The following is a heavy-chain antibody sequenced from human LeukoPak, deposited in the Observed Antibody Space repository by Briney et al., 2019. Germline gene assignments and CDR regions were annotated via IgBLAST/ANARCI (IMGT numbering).Heavy chain of an antibody. CDR1: GGSISSDY. CDR3: ARGANWGSPDY. D-gene: IGHD7-27*01. V-gene: IGHV4-59*01. J-gene: IGHJ4*02. Sequence: SETLSLTCTVSGGSISSDYWSWIRQSPGKGLEWIGYIYYSGTTSYNPSLKSRVTIPLDTSKKQFSLKLSSGTAADTAVYYCARGANWGSPDYWGQGTLVSVSS. CDR2: IYYSGTT.